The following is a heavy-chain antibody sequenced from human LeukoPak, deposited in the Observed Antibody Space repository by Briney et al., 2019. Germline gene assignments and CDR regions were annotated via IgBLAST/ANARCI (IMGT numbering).Heavy chain of an antibody. V-gene: IGHV1-69*13. CDR3: ARVFSGDCSGGSCYAYYYYYGMDV. CDR2: IIPIFGTA. CDR1: GGTLTSYA. J-gene: IGHJ6*02. D-gene: IGHD2-15*01. Sequence: SVKPSCHPSGGTLTSYAISWVRHAHGQGLEWLGWIIPIFGTATHAQKFQGRVTITADESTSTAYMELSSLRSEDTAVYYCARVFSGDCSGGSCYAYYYYYGMDVWGQGTTVTVSS.